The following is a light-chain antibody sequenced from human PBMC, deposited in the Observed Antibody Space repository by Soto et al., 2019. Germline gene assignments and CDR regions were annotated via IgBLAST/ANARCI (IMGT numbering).Light chain of an antibody. Sequence: IPLTQSPSPLSASVGDRVTITCRASQGISNYLAWYQQKPGRAPKLLIYAVSTLHSGAPSRFSGSGSGTDFTLTIRSLQPDDFATYYCQQFSNYPPTFGGGTQVEIK. V-gene: IGKV1-9*01. CDR1: QGISNY. CDR2: AVS. CDR3: QQFSNYPPT. J-gene: IGKJ4*01.